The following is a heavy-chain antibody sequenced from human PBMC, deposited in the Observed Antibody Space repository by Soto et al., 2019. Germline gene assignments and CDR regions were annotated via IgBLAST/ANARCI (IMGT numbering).Heavy chain of an antibody. J-gene: IGHJ4*02. Sequence: ASVKVSCKASGYTFTGYYMHWVRQAPGQGLEWMGWINPNSGGTNYAQKFQGRVTMTRDTSISTAYMELSRLRSDDTAVYYCARGYYDSSGYYVYFYWGQGTLVTVSS. CDR2: INPNSGGT. CDR1: GYTFTGYY. V-gene: IGHV1-2*02. CDR3: ARGYYDSSGYYVYFY. D-gene: IGHD3-22*01.